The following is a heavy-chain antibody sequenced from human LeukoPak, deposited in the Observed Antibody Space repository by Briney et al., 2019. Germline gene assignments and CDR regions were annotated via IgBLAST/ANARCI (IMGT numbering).Heavy chain of an antibody. CDR3: GMSGDRVPLQDDVFDV. V-gene: IGHV5-51*01. J-gene: IGHJ3*01. D-gene: IGHD1-26*01. Sequence: GESLKISRKVSGYSFTSYCIGWVRQMPGKGLEWMVIIYSCGSGPTHSPSFQGQVTISVDKSINTAYLQWSSLQASDTAMYYCGMSGDRVPLQDDVFDVWGEGTMLTVSA. CDR2: IYSCGSGP. CDR1: GYSFTSYC.